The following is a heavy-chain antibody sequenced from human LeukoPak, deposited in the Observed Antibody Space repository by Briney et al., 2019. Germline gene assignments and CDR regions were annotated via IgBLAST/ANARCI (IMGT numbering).Heavy chain of an antibody. CDR2: IGNTET. D-gene: IGHD5-18*01. CDR3: AKDWIQFNRVFDCFDS. V-gene: IGHV3-23*01. J-gene: IGHJ4*02. CDR1: GFPFETNA. Sequence: GGSLRLSCATAGFPFETNAMSWVRQAPGKGLEWVATIGNTETFYADFVTGRFTISRDNSKNTVNLQMNRLRVEDTAIYYCAKDWIQFNRVFDCFDSWGQGTLVTVPS.